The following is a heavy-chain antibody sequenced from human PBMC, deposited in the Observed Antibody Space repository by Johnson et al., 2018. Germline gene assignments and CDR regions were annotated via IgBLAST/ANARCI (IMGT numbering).Heavy chain of an antibody. V-gene: IGHV1-69*01. J-gene: IGHJ6*02. CDR3: ARVPTVTTGLADYYYGMDV. CDR1: GGTFSSYA. Sequence: QVQLVESGAEVKKPGSSVKVSCKASGGTFSSYAISWVRQAPGQGLEWMGGIIPIFGTANYAQKFQGRVTITADESTSTAYMELSSRRAEDTAVYYCARVPTVTTGLADYYYGMDVWGQGTTVTVSS. CDR2: IIPIFGTA. D-gene: IGHD4-17*01.